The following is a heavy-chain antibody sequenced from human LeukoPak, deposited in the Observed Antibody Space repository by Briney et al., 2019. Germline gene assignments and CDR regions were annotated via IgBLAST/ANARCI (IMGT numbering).Heavy chain of an antibody. CDR1: GFTFSNYA. CDR2: VSGSGGAT. V-gene: IGHV3-23*01. CDR3: ARDYRSGVVVAALDY. D-gene: IGHD3-22*01. Sequence: PGGSLRLSCAASGFTFSNYAMSWVRQAPGKGLEWVSGVSGSGGATYYADSVKGRFTISRDNSKNTLYLQMNSLRAEDTALYFCARDYRSGVVVAALDYWGQGTLVTVSS. J-gene: IGHJ4*02.